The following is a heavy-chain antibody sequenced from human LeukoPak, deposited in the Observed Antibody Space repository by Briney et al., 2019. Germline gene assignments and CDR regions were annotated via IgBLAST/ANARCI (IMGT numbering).Heavy chain of an antibody. Sequence: GESLKISCKGSGYSFTSYWIGWVRQAAGQGLEWMGWISAYNGNTNYAQKLQDRVTMTTDTSTSTAYMELRSLRSDDTAVYYCARDIGGGIPRYAFDIWGQGTMVTVSS. D-gene: IGHD3-16*02. CDR3: ARDIGGGIPRYAFDI. CDR2: ISAYNGNT. J-gene: IGHJ3*02. V-gene: IGHV1-18*04. CDR1: GYSFTSYW.